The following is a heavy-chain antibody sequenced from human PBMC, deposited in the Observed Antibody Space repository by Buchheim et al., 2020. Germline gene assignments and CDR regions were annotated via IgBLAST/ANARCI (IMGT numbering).Heavy chain of an antibody. V-gene: IGHV3-30*18. CDR2: ISYDGTKK. CDR3: AKGENIAVAGPGDY. Sequence: QVQLVESGGGVVQPGRSLRLSCAASGFTFSNHGMHWVRQAPGKGLEWVALISYDGTKKYYADSVKGRFTISRDGSTNTLHLQMDSLRAEDTAVYYCAKGENIAVAGPGDYWGQGTL. D-gene: IGHD6-19*01. J-gene: IGHJ4*02. CDR1: GFTFSNHG.